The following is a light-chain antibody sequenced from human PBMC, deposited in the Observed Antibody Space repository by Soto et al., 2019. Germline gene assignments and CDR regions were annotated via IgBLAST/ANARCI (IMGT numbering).Light chain of an antibody. J-gene: IGKJ1*01. CDR1: QSVSSTY. CDR3: QQYGRSPPSWT. V-gene: IGKV3-20*01. Sequence: EIVLTQSPGTLSLSPGERATLSCRASQSVSSTYLAWYQQKPGQPPRLLIFDASNSATGIPDRFSGSGSGTEFTLTISSLEPEDFAVYYCQQYGRSPPSWTFGQGTKVEIK. CDR2: DAS.